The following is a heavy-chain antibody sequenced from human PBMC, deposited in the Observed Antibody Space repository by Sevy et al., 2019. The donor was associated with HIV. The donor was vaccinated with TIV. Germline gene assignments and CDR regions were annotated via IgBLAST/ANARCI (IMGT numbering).Heavy chain of an antibody. CDR1: GFTVSTYA. Sequence: GGSLRLSCAASGFTVSTYAINWVRQAPGEGLEWVSAITGGGDSTYYADSVKGRFTISRDNSKNVVYLQMNSLRAEDTAVYYCAEGATSMVTDLDYWGQGPLVIVSS. CDR3: AEGATSMVTDLDY. V-gene: IGHV3-23*01. D-gene: IGHD5-18*01. J-gene: IGHJ4*02. CDR2: ITGGGDST.